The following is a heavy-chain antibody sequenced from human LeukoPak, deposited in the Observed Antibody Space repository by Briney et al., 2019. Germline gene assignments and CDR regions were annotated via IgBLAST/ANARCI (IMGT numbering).Heavy chain of an antibody. CDR3: ARNQQLGGHSYYYYGMDV. CDR2: ISGGGVTT. V-gene: IGHV3-23*01. D-gene: IGHD3-16*01. J-gene: IGHJ6*02. CDR1: GFTSIAYA. Sequence: PGGSLRLSCVGSGFTSIAYALTWARQAPGKGLEWVSGISGGGVTTYYADSVKGRFTISRGNSKNTLYLQMNSLRADDTAIYYCARNQQLGGHSYYYYGMDVWGQGTTVTVSS.